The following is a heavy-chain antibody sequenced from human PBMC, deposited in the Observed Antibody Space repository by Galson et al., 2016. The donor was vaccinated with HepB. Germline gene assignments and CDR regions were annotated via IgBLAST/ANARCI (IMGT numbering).Heavy chain of an antibody. Sequence: TLSLTCTVSGASINIGEHYWSWIRQHPGKGLEWIGFIYSSGSTFYKSSLQSRVAMSLDTSKNQFSLKLDSVTVADTAVYYCARSIGNFDCWGQGTLVTVSS. D-gene: IGHD2/OR15-2a*01. CDR2: IYSSGST. J-gene: IGHJ4*02. CDR1: GASINIGEHY. V-gene: IGHV4-31*03. CDR3: ARSIGNFDC.